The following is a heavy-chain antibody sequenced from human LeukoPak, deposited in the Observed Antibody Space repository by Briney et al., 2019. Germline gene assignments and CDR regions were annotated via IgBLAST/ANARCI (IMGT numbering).Heavy chain of an antibody. D-gene: IGHD3-9*01. CDR2: ISGGSAIT. CDR1: GFTFSDYY. J-gene: IGHJ4*02. CDR3: ARAGNYDILTGLDY. V-gene: IGHV3-11*01. Sequence: PGGSLRLSCATSGFTFSDYYVSWIRQAPGKGLEWVSAISGGSAITLYADSVNGRFNISRDNAKNSLYMQMNSLRAEDTAVYYCARAGNYDILTGLDYWGQGTLVTVSS.